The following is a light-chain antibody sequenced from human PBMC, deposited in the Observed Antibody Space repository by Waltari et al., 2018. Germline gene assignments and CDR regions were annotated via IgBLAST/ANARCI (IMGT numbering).Light chain of an antibody. CDR1: QSVSRT. J-gene: IGKJ1*01. Sequence: EIVLTQSPGTLSLSPGERATLSCRASQSVSRTLAWYQQKPGQAPRLLIYGASTRATGIPDRFSGSGSGTDFSLTISRLGPEDFAVYYCQHYVGLPARFGQGTKVEIK. CDR2: GAS. CDR3: QHYVGLPAR. V-gene: IGKV3-20*01.